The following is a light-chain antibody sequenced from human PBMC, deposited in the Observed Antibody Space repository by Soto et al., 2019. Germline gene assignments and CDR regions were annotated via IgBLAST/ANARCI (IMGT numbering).Light chain of an antibody. CDR3: QEYNNWPAT. CDR1: QSVSSK. CDR2: GAS. V-gene: IGKV3-15*01. J-gene: IGKJ1*01. Sequence: EIVLTQSPGTLSVSPGERATLSCKASQSVSSKLAWYQQKPGQAPRLLFYGASTGATGIPARFSGSGSETEFTLYISSLQSEDFAVYFCQEYNNWPATFGQGTKVEIK.